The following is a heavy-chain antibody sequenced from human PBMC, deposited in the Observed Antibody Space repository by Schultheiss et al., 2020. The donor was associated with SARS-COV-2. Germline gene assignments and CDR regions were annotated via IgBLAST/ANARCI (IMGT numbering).Heavy chain of an antibody. V-gene: IGHV3-21*01. Sequence: GGSLRLSCAASGFTFSSYWMSWVRQAPGKGLEWVSSISSSSSYIYYADSVKGRFTISRDNAKNSLYLQMNSLRAEDTAVYYCARERSRSYFDYWGQGTLVTVSS. J-gene: IGHJ4*02. CDR3: ARERSRSYFDY. CDR2: ISSSSSYI. CDR1: GFTFSSYW. D-gene: IGHD3-10*01.